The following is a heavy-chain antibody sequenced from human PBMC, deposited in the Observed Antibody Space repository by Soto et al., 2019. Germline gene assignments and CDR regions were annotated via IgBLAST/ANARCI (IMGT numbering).Heavy chain of an antibody. CDR3: AREGLGSPGIAAAGGDYYYYGMDV. D-gene: IGHD6-13*01. V-gene: IGHV4-31*02. J-gene: IGHJ6*02. Sequence: SETLSLTXTVSGGSISSGGYYWSWIRQHPGKGLEWIGYIYYSGSTYYNPSLKSRVTISVDTSKNQFSLKLSSVTAADTAVYYCAREGLGSPGIAAAGGDYYYYGMDVWGQGTTVTVSS. CDR2: IYYSGST. CDR1: GGSISSGGYY.